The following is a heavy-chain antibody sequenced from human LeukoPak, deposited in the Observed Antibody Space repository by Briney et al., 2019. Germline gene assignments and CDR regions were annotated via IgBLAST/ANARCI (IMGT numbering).Heavy chain of an antibody. J-gene: IGHJ4*02. CDR3: ARRMYYYGSGSHFDY. CDR1: GGTFSSYA. Sequence: SVKVSCKASGGTFSSYATSWVRQAPGQGLEWMGGIIPIFGTANYAQKFQGRVTITTDESTSTAYMELSSLRSEDTAVYYCARRMYYYGSGSHFDYWGQGTLVTVSS. D-gene: IGHD3-10*01. V-gene: IGHV1-69*05. CDR2: IIPIFGTA.